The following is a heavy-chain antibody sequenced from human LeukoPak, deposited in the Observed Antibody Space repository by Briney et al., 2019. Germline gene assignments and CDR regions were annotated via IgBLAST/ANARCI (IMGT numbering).Heavy chain of an antibody. Sequence: GGSLRLSCAASGFTFSSYEMNWVRQPPGKGLEWVSFISSSGSAIHYADSVRGRFTISRDNAKNSLYLQMSRLRAEDTAVYYCAREKLSFFDSSGYFDYWGQGTLVTVSS. D-gene: IGHD3-22*01. J-gene: IGHJ4*02. CDR1: GFTFSSYE. CDR2: ISSSGSAI. CDR3: AREKLSFFDSSGYFDY. V-gene: IGHV3-48*03.